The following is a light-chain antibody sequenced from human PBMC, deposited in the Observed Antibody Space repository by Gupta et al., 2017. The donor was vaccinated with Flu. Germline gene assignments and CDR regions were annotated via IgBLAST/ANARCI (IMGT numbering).Light chain of an antibody. CDR3: QSLVTSDTWV. CDR2: KDS. CDR1: VLATHH. V-gene: IGLV3-25*02. Sequence: SPELTQPASVSVSPGQTATITGSGDVLATHHAYWYQQEPGQASHLVVFKDSEKPSGIPERFSGSTSKTTVTLTINSVQAENEAGYYCQSLVTSDTWVFGAGTKLTVL. J-gene: IGLJ3*02.